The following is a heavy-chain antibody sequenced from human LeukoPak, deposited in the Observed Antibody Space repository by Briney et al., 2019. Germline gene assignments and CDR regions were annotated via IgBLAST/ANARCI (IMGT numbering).Heavy chain of an antibody. CDR2: IYYDGGT. V-gene: IGHV4-59*08. J-gene: IGHJ4*02. CDR1: GGSISSYD. CDR3: ARRGGDNIGNFDY. D-gene: IGHD2/OR15-2a*01. Sequence: SETLSLTCTASGGSISSYDWSWIRQPPGKGLEWMGDIYYDGGTNYNPSLKSRVTISVDTYTKQFSLRLSYVIAADTAVYYCARRGGDNIGNFDYWGQGTLVTVSS.